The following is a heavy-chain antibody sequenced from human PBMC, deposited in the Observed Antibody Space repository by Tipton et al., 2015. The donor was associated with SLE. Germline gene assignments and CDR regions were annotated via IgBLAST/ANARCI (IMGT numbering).Heavy chain of an antibody. CDR1: GLTFSGSE. V-gene: IGHV3-48*03. CDR3: ARHLALPDTGPQDPYFDF. CDR2: IGSSGSTI. J-gene: IGHJ4*02. Sequence: SLRLSCAASGLTFSGSEMNCVRHAPGKGLEGVSYIGSSGSTIYYAESVKGRFTISRDNAKNSLFLQMNSLRAEDTAVYYCARHLALPDTGPQDPYFDFWGQGTLVTVSS. D-gene: IGHD2-2*01.